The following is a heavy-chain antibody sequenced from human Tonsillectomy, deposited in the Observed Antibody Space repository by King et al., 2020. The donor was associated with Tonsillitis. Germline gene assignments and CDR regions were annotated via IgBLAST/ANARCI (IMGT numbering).Heavy chain of an antibody. CDR3: ARARYKDGFHY. CDR2: ISSTSNYT. D-gene: IGHD5-18*01. Sequence: VQLVESGGGLVKPGGSLRLSCAASGFTFSDYYMSWIRQAPGKGLEWVSYISSTSNYTNYADSVKGRFTISRDNAKNSLYVQMNSLRAEDTAIYYCARARYKDGFHYWGQGTLVTVSS. V-gene: IGHV3-11*05. CDR1: GFTFSDYY. J-gene: IGHJ4*02.